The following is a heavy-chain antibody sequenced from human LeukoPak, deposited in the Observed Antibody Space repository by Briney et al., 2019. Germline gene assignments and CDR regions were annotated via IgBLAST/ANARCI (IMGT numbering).Heavy chain of an antibody. CDR1: GYTFTSYD. CDR3: ARGFKDKLMATIGSDFDY. Sequence: GASVKVSCKASGYTFTSYDINWVRQAPGQGLEWMGWMNPNSGNTGYAQKFQGRVTMTRNTSISTAYMELSSLRSEDTAVYYCARGFKDKLMATIGSDFDYWGQGTLVTVSS. V-gene: IGHV1-8*01. D-gene: IGHD5-24*01. CDR2: MNPNSGNT. J-gene: IGHJ4*02.